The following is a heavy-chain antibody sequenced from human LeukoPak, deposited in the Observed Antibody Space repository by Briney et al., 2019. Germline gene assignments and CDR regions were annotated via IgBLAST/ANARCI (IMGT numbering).Heavy chain of an antibody. J-gene: IGHJ4*02. CDR1: GGSFSGYY. CDR3: ARADCTNGVCYP. D-gene: IGHD2-8*01. Sequence: PSETLSLTCAVYGGSFSGYYWSWIRQPPGKGLEWIGEINHSGSTNYNPSLKSRVTISVDTSKNQFSLKLSSVTAADTAVYYRARADCTNGVCYPWGQGTLVTVSS. V-gene: IGHV4-34*01. CDR2: INHSGST.